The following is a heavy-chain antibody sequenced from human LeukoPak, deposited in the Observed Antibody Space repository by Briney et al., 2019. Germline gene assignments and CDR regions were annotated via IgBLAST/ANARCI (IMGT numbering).Heavy chain of an antibody. CDR3: TTGLSWLVLY. CDR2: IKSKTDGGTT. V-gene: IGHV3-15*07. J-gene: IGHJ4*02. CDR1: GFSFSSAW. Sequence: TGGSLRLSCAASGFSFSSAWMNWVRQVLGKGLEWVGRIKSKTDGGTTDYAAPVKGRFTISRDDSKNTLYLQLSSLKSEDTAVYYCTTGLSWLVLYWGQGTLVTVSS. D-gene: IGHD6-19*01.